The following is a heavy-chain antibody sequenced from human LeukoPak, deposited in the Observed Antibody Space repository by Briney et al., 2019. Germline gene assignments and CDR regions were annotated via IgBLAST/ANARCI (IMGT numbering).Heavy chain of an antibody. CDR2: INPSGGVT. Sequence: ASVKVSCKASGYSFTNCKIYWVRQAPGQGLEWMGIINPSGGVTNYAQKFQGRVTMTGDTSTSTVYMELSSLRSEDTAVYYCARDILDSSGLVGWNDYWGQGTLVTVS. D-gene: IGHD3-22*01. CDR1: GYSFTNCK. V-gene: IGHV1-46*01. J-gene: IGHJ4*02. CDR3: ARDILDSSGLVGWNDY.